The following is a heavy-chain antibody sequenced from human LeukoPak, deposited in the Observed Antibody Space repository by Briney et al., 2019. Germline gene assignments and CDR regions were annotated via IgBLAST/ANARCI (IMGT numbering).Heavy chain of an antibody. CDR1: GYTFTSYG. D-gene: IGHD3-10*01. Sequence: GASVKVSCKASGYTFTSYGISWVRQAPGQGLEWMGWISAYNGNTNYAQKLQGRVTMTRDMSTSTVYMELSSLRSEDTAVYYCARERILWFGELRADEFVYWGQGTLVTVSS. J-gene: IGHJ4*02. V-gene: IGHV1-18*01. CDR2: ISAYNGNT. CDR3: ARERILWFGELRADEFVY.